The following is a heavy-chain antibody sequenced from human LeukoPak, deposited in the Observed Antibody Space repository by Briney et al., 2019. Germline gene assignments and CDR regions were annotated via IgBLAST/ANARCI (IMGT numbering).Heavy chain of an antibody. V-gene: IGHV3-53*01. CDR3: ASGPSVVVPAANSYGMDV. CDR1: GFTVSSNY. CDR2: IYSGGST. D-gene: IGHD2-2*01. Sequence: GGSLRLSCAASGFTVSSNYMSWVRQAPGKGLEWVSVIYSGGSTYYADSVKGRFTISRDNSKNTLYLQMNSLRAEDTAVYYCASGPSVVVPAANSYGMDVWGKGTTVTVSS. J-gene: IGHJ6*04.